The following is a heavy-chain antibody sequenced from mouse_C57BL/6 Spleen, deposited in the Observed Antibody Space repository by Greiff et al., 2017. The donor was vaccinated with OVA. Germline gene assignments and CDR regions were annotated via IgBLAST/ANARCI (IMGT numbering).Heavy chain of an antibody. CDR3: ARQDYGRENGYFEV. D-gene: IGHD1-1*01. V-gene: IGHV5-6*01. CDR2: ISSGGSYT. CDR1: GFTFSSYG. Sequence: EVQLQESGGDLVKPGGSLKLSCAASGFTFSSYGMSWVRQTPDKRLEWVATISSGGSYTYYPDSVKGRFTISRDNAKNTLYLQMSSLKSEDTAMYYWARQDYGRENGYFEVWGTGTTVTVSS. J-gene: IGHJ1*03.